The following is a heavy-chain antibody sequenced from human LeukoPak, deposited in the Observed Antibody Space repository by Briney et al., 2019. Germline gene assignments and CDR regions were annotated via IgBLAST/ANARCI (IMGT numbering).Heavy chain of an antibody. CDR1: GASISAFH. D-gene: IGHD3-10*01. CDR3: ATTGGSGSYYTKQEYYFDY. J-gene: IGHJ4*02. V-gene: IGHV4-4*07. Sequence: NPSETLSLTCTVSGASISAFHWTWFRQPAGKGLEWIGLIYSSGSTLFNPSLKSRVAMSVDLTKNQLSLKLTSVTAADTAVYYCATTGGSGSYYTKQEYYFDYWGQGTLVTVSS. CDR2: IYSSGST.